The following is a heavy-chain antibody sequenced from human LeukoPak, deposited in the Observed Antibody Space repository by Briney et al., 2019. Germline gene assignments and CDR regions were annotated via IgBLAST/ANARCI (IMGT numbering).Heavy chain of an antibody. CDR1: GGSISSYY. Sequence: SETLSLTCTVSGGSISSYYWSWIRQPPGKGLEWIGYIYYSGSTNYNPSLKSRVTISVDTSKNQFSLKLSSVTAEDTAVYYCARDRSSWYYFDYWGQGTLVTVSS. J-gene: IGHJ4*02. D-gene: IGHD6-13*01. V-gene: IGHV4-59*01. CDR2: IYYSGST. CDR3: ARDRSSWYYFDY.